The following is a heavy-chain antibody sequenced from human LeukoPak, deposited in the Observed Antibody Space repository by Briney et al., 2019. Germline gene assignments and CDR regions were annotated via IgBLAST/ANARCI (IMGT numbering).Heavy chain of an antibody. J-gene: IGHJ4*02. CDR1: GYTFTGYY. CDR2: INPNSGGT. V-gene: IGHV1-2*06. Sequence: ASVKVSCKASGYTFTGYYMHWVRQVPGQGLEWMGRINPNSGGTNYAQKFQGRVTMTRDTSISTAYMELSRLRSDDTAVYYCARDAYSGSYSYYFDYWGQGTLVTVSS. D-gene: IGHD1-26*01. CDR3: ARDAYSGSYSYYFDY.